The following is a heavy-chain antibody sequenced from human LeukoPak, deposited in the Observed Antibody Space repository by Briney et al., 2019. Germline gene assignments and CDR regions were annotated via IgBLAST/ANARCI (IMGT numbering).Heavy chain of an antibody. CDR3: VRASTVPYNWFDP. V-gene: IGHV1-69*02. CDR1: GGTFSSYT. J-gene: IGHJ5*02. D-gene: IGHD4-11*01. CDR2: IIPILGIA. Sequence: SVKVSCKASGGTFSSYTISWVRQAPGQGLEWMGRIIPILGIANYAQKFQGRVTITADKSTSTAYMELSSLRSEDTAVYYCVRASTVPYNWFDPWGQGTLVTVSS.